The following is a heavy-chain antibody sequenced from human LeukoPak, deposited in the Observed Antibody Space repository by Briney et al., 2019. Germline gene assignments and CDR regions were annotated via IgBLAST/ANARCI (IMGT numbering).Heavy chain of an antibody. CDR1: GGSFSGYY. D-gene: IGHD6-19*01. Sequence: SETLSLTCAVYGGSFSGYYWSWIRQPPGKGLEWIGEINHSGSTNYNPSLKSRVTISVDTSKNQFSLKLSSVTAADTAVYYCARGGGAVADSFDYWGQGTLVTVSP. V-gene: IGHV4-34*01. CDR3: ARGGGAVADSFDY. CDR2: INHSGST. J-gene: IGHJ4*02.